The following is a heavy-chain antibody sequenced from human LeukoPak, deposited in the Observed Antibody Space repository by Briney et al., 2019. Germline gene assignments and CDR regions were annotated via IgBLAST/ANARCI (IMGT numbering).Heavy chain of an antibody. Sequence: SVKVSCKASGYTFTGYYMHWVRQAPGQGLEWMGWINPSSGGTNYAQKFQGRVTMTRDTSISTAYLELSRLRSDDTAVYYCARSYRGRRFDYWGQGTLVTVSS. D-gene: IGHD2-21*01. CDR3: ARSYRGRRFDY. V-gene: IGHV1-2*02. CDR2: INPSSGGT. CDR1: GYTFTGYY. J-gene: IGHJ4*02.